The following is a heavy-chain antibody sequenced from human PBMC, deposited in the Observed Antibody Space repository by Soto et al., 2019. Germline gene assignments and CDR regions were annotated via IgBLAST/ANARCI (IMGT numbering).Heavy chain of an antibody. Sequence: GGSLRLSCAASGFTFSNAWMNWVRQAPGKGLEWFGRIKSKTDGGTTDYAAPVKGRFTISRDDSKNTLYLQMNSLKNEDTAVYYCPTALPRYSYGSGSDYWGQVTLVTVSS. V-gene: IGHV3-15*07. CDR1: GFTFSNAW. D-gene: IGHD3-10*01. CDR2: IKSKTDGGTT. J-gene: IGHJ4*02. CDR3: PTALPRYSYGSGSDY.